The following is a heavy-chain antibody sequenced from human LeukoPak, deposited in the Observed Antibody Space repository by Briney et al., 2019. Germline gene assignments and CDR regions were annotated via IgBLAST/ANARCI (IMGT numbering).Heavy chain of an antibody. CDR3: AKVGYDYVWGSYTPRRAFDS. V-gene: IGHV3-30*18. CDR2: ISYDGSNK. CDR1: GFTFSNYG. Sequence: TGGSLILSCAASGFTFSNYGMHRVRQAPGKGLEWVAVISYDGSNKYYADSVKGRFTISRDNSKNTLYLQMNSLRAEDTAVYYCAKVGYDYVWGSYTPRRAFDSWGQGTMVTVSS. D-gene: IGHD3-16*01. J-gene: IGHJ3*02.